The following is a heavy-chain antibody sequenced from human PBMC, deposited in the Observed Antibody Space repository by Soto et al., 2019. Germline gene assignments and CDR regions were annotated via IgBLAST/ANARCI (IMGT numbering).Heavy chain of an antibody. CDR3: ARDWDSNQRGGMDV. J-gene: IGHJ6*02. D-gene: IGHD4-4*01. V-gene: IGHV3-21*01. CDR2: ISRTGTYI. CDR1: GFAFRSYS. Sequence: EQLVESGGGLVKPGGSLRLSCAASGFAFRSYSMNWVRQAPGKGLEWVSSISRTGTYIYYADSLKGRFTISRDNAKNSLGLQMNSLRAEDTAVYYCARDWDSNQRGGMDVWGQGTTVTVSS.